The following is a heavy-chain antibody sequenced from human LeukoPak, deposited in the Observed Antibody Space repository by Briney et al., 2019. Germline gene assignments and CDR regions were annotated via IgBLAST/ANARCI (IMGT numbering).Heavy chain of an antibody. V-gene: IGHV4-39*07. Sequence: PSETLSLTCTVSGGSISSSSYYWGWIRQPPGKGLEWIGSIYYSGSTNYNPSLKSRVTISVDTSKNQFSLKLSSVTAADTAVYYCARGRLRIAVAGSYFDYWGQGTLVTVSS. J-gene: IGHJ4*02. CDR3: ARGRLRIAVAGSYFDY. D-gene: IGHD6-19*01. CDR2: IYYSGST. CDR1: GGSISSSSYY.